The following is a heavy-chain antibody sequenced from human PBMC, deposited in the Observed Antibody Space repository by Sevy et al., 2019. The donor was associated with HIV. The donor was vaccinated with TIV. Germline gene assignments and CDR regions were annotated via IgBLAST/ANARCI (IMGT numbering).Heavy chain of an antibody. D-gene: IGHD6-13*01. CDR1: GYTFTPYG. CDR2: INPYNGNT. J-gene: IGHJ4*02. V-gene: IGHV1-18*04. CDR3: ARNGGAAADTGDYFDY. Sequence: ASVKVSCKASGYTFTPYGISWVRQAPGQGLEWMGWINPYNGNTNYVQKFQGRVTMTTDPSTSTAYMELRSLRSDDTAVYYCARNGGAAADTGDYFDYWGQGTLVTVSS.